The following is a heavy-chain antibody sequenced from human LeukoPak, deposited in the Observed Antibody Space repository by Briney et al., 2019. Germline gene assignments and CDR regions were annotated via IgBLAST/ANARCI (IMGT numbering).Heavy chain of an antibody. CDR3: ARENGVPAAIRYWYFDL. D-gene: IGHD2-2*01. J-gene: IGHJ2*01. Sequence: SETLSLTCTVSGGSISSSSYYWGWIRQPPGKGLEWIGSIYYSGSTYYNPSLKSRVTISVDTSKNQFSLKLSSVTAADTAVYYCARENGVPAAIRYWYFDLWGRGTLVTVSS. CDR2: IYYSGST. V-gene: IGHV4-39*07. CDR1: GGSISSSSYY.